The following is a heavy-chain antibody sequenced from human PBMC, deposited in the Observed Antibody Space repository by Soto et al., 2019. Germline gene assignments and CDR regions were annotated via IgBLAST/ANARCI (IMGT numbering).Heavy chain of an antibody. V-gene: IGHV3-53*01. CDR3: ATSTVAPYFDY. CDR2: IHSGGTK. Sequence: SGGSLRLSCAASGFTVSSNYIVWVRQAPGKGLEWVSVIHSGGTKLYADSVKGRFTISNDNPRSTLSFQTTVFLQMNSLRVEDTAVYYCATSTVAPYFDYWGQGTLVTVSS. J-gene: IGHJ4*02. CDR1: GFTVSSNY. D-gene: IGHD4-17*01.